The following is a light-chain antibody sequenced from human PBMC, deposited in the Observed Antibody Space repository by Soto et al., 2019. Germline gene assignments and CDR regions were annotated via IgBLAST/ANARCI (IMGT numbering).Light chain of an antibody. Sequence: IQRTETPSSLSASIGDRVTITRRTSRNMSNYLNWYQQKPGQAPKLLIYAASSVPSGVPSRFSGSGSGTDFTLTISSLEPEDFATYYCQQCYSHPRTFGGGTKVDI. J-gene: IGKJ4*02. V-gene: IGKV1-39*01. CDR1: RNMSNY. CDR3: QQCYSHPRT. CDR2: AAS.